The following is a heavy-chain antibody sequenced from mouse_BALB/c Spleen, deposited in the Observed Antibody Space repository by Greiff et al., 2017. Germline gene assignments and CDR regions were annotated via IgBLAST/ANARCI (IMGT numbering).Heavy chain of an antibody. Sequence: EVKVVESGPELVKPGASVKISCKASGYTFTDYNMHWVKQSHGKSLEWIGYIYPYNGGTGYNQKFKSKATLTVDNSSSTAYMELRSLTSEDSAVYYCARSAGSPFDYWGQGTTLTVSS. CDR1: GYTFTDYN. CDR3: ARSAGSPFDY. J-gene: IGHJ2*01. CDR2: IYPYNGGT. D-gene: IGHD1-1*01. V-gene: IGHV1S29*02.